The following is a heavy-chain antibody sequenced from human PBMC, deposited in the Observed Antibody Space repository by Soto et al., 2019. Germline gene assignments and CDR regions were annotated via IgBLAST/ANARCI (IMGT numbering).Heavy chain of an antibody. CDR2: ISYDGSNK. V-gene: IGHV3-30*18. Sequence: GGSLRLSCVASGFTFSSYGMHWVRQAPGKGLGWVAIISYDGSNKYYADSVKGRFTISRDNSKNTLYLQMNSLRAEDTAVYYCVKDNSCGYRGPYGMDVWGQGTSVTVSS. CDR3: VKDNSCGYRGPYGMDV. J-gene: IGHJ6*02. D-gene: IGHD5-12*01. CDR1: GFTFSSYG.